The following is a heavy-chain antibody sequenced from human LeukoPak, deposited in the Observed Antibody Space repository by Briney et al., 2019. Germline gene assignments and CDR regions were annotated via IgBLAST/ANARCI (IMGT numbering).Heavy chain of an antibody. Sequence: ASVKVSCKASGYTFTSYGISWVRQAPGQGLEWMGWISAYNGNTNYAQKLQGRVIMTTDTSTSTAYMELRSLRSDDTAVYYCARDEDYYGSGSYSPVDYWGQGTLVTVSS. CDR1: GYTFTSYG. CDR3: ARDEDYYGSGSYSPVDY. CDR2: ISAYNGNT. J-gene: IGHJ4*02. D-gene: IGHD3-10*01. V-gene: IGHV1-18*01.